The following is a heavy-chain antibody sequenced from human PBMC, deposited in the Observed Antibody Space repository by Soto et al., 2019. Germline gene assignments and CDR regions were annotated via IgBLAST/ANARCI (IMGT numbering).Heavy chain of an antibody. CDR1: GGSFSGYY. D-gene: IGHD3-3*01. V-gene: IGHV4-34*01. CDR3: ARGGKPAYDFWSGYPEYFQH. Sequence: SETLSLTCAVYGGSFSGYYWTWIRQPPGTGLEWIGEINHSGSTNYNPSLKSRVTISVDTSKNQFSLKLSSVTAADTAVYYCARGGKPAYDFWSGYPEYFQHWGQGTLVTVSS. J-gene: IGHJ1*01. CDR2: INHSGST.